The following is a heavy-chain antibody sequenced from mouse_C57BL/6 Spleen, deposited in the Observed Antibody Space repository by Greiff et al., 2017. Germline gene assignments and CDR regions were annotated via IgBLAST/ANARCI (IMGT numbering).Heavy chain of an antibody. D-gene: IGHD2-10*02. CDR3: ARREYGNSWYFDV. Sequence: QVQLQQPGAELVKPGASVKMSCKASGYTFTSYWITWVKQRPGQGLEWIGDIYPGSGSTNYNEKFKSKATLTVDTSSSTAYMQLSSLTSEDAAVYYCARREYGNSWYFDVWGTGTTVTVSS. J-gene: IGHJ1*03. V-gene: IGHV1-55*01. CDR1: GYTFTSYW. CDR2: IYPGSGST.